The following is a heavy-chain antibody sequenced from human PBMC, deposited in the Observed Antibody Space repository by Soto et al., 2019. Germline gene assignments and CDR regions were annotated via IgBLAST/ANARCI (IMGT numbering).Heavy chain of an antibody. Sequence: SETLSLTCTVSGGSISSGDYYWSWIRQPPEKGLEWIGYIYYGGSTYYNPSLKSRVTISVDTSKNQLSLKLSSVTAADTAVYYCARLTPGYSSGWFIDYWGQGTLVTVSS. CDR1: GGSISSGDYY. V-gene: IGHV4-30-4*01. J-gene: IGHJ4*02. D-gene: IGHD6-19*01. CDR3: ARLTPGYSSGWFIDY. CDR2: IYYGGST.